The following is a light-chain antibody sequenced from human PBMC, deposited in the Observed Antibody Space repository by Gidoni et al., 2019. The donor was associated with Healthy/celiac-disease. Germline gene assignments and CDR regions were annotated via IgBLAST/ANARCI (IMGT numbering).Light chain of an antibody. CDR3: QQYGSTHPLT. J-gene: IGKJ4*01. CDR1: PSVSSSY. CDR2: GAS. V-gene: IGKV3-20*01. Sequence: EIVLTQSPGPLSLSPGERATLSCRASPSVSSSYFAWYQQKPGEAPRILIYGASSRAPGIPDRFSGSGSGTDFTRTISRLEPEDFAVYYCQQYGSTHPLTFGGGTKVEIK.